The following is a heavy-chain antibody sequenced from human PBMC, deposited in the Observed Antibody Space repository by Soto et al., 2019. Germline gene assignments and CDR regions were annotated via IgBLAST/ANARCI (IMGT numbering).Heavy chain of an antibody. D-gene: IGHD2-15*01. CDR1: GFSFSNAW. Sequence: EVQLVESGGGLVKPGGSLRLSCAASGFSFSNAWTNWVRQAPGKGLEWVGRIKRKIDGEATDYAAPVKGRFTVSRDDSKSALYLRMSSLKGDDAAVYYCTTGSVEGVWGLGTTVTVSS. V-gene: IGHV3-15*07. J-gene: IGHJ6*02. CDR2: IKRKIDGEAT. CDR3: TTGSVEGV.